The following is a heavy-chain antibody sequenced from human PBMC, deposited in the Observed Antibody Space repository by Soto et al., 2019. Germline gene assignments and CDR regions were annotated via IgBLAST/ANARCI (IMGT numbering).Heavy chain of an antibody. CDR3: AHRSSLTLYGTSGYIFDY. J-gene: IGHJ4*02. V-gene: IGHV2-5*01. Sequence: YDPALVNARQTLTLTCVFSGFSLSTTGEGVAWIRQPPGKALDWLALIYWNDDNRYSPSLKSRLTVTKDTSKNRVVLTMTNIDNVDKATYFCAHRSSLTLYGTSGYIFDYWGEG. D-gene: IGHD3-22*01. CDR1: GFSLSTTGEG. CDR2: IYWNDDN.